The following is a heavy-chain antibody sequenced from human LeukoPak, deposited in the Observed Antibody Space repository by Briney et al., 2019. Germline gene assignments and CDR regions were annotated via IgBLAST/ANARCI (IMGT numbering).Heavy chain of an antibody. Sequence: SETLSLTCAVSGGSITGYYWSWIRQPPGKGLEWIGYIYYSGSTNYNPSLKSRVTISVDTSKNQFSLMSNSVTAADTAVYYCARVLFAPYSGSYNRGYFFDFWGQGTLVTVSS. CDR1: GGSITGYY. CDR3: ARVLFAPYSGSYNRGYFFDF. D-gene: IGHD1-26*01. CDR2: IYYSGST. V-gene: IGHV4-59*01. J-gene: IGHJ4*02.